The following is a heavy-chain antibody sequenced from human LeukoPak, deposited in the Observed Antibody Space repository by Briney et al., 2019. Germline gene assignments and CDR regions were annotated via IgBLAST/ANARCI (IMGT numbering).Heavy chain of an antibody. V-gene: IGHV3-7*04. CDR2: IKQDGSEK. CDR3: ARAPQYQPYYFDY. J-gene: IGHJ4*02. Sequence: PGGSLRLSCAASGFTFSSYWMSWVRQAPGKGLEWVANIKQDGSEKYYVDSVKGRFTISRDNAENSLYLQMNSLRAEDTAVYYCARAPQYQPYYFDYWGQGTLVTVSS. D-gene: IGHD2-2*01. CDR1: GFTFSSYW.